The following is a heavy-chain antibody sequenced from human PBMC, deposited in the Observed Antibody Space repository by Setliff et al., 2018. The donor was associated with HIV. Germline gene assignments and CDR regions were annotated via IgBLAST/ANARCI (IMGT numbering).Heavy chain of an antibody. J-gene: IGHJ4*02. D-gene: IGHD3-10*01. CDR1: GYSISSRYY. CDR2: IYYTGNT. V-gene: IGHV4-38-2*02. CDR3: ARSIYGSGTYPLDI. Sequence: SETLSLTCTVSGYSISSRYYWGWIRQPPGKGLEWIGRIYYTGNTDYNPSLKSRVTMSMDTSKNQISLKLNSMTAADTAVYYCARSIYGSGTYPLDIWGPGTLVT.